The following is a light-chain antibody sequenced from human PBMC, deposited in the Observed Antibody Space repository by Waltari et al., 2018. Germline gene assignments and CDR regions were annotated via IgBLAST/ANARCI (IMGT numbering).Light chain of an antibody. CDR3: ALYMGSGIWV. CDR2: KAN. J-gene: IGLJ3*02. Sequence: MTQDPPVSMSPGGAGAVSCTLRSGSVCTTAYATWYQQTPGQPPRTLVYKANARSSRGPVRFSGSILGNKAALTITGAQADGGSDYYCALYMGSGIWVFGGGTKVTVL. V-gene: IGLV8-61*01. CDR1: SGSVCTTAY.